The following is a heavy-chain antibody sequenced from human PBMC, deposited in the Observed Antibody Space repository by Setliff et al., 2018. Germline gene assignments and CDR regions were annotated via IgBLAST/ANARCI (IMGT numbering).Heavy chain of an antibody. CDR1: GFTFSSYW. V-gene: IGHV3-7*03. Sequence: LRLSCAASGFTFSSYWMSWVRQAPGKGLEWVANIKRDGREIYYVDSVKGRFTISRDNAKNSLYLQMNSLRVEDTAVYYCAKGGTHESDYWGQGTLVTVSS. CDR2: IKRDGREI. D-gene: IGHD3-16*01. CDR3: AKGGTHESDY. J-gene: IGHJ4*02.